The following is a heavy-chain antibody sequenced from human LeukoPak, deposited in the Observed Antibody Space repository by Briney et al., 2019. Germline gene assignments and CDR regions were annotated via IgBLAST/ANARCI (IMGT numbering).Heavy chain of an antibody. Sequence: GGSLRLSCAASGFTFSSYAMSWVRQAPGKGLEWVSAISGSGGSTYYANSVKGRFTISRDNSKNTLWLQMNSLRADDTAVYYCAKPHDSGWWMFDYWAREPWSPSPQ. CDR2: ISGSGGST. J-gene: IGHJ4*02. CDR3: AKPHDSGWWMFDY. D-gene: IGHD6-13*01. CDR1: GFTFSSYA. V-gene: IGHV3-23*01.